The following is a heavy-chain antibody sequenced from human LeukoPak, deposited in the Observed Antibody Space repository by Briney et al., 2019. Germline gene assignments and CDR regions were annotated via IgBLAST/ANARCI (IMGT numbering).Heavy chain of an antibody. Sequence: HPGGSLRLSCAASGFTFSTYSMNWVRQAPGKGLEWVSYISSSSGTIYYADSVKGRFTISRDNAKNSLYLQMNSLRAEDMAVYYCARRSEFGVLYYMDVRGKGTTVTVSS. CDR3: ARRSEFGVLYYMDV. V-gene: IGHV3-48*01. D-gene: IGHD3-16*01. CDR2: ISSSSGTI. CDR1: GFTFSTYS. J-gene: IGHJ6*03.